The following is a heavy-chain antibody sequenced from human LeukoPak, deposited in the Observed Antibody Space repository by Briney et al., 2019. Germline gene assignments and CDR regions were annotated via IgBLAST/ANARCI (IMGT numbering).Heavy chain of an antibody. V-gene: IGHV1-2*02. CDR3: ARSLYSGYDLGY. D-gene: IGHD5-12*01. CDR1: GYTFTGYC. Sequence: GASVKVSCKASGYTFTGYCMRWVRQAPGQGLEWMGWINPNSGGTNYAQKFQGRVTMTRDTSISTAYMELSRLRSDDTAVYYCARSLYSGYDLGYWGQGTLVTVSS. CDR2: INPNSGGT. J-gene: IGHJ4*02.